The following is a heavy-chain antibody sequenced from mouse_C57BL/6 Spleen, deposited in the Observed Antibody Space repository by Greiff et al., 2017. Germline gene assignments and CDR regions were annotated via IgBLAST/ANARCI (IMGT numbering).Heavy chain of an antibody. J-gene: IGHJ2*01. Sequence: VQLQQSGAELVRPGTSVKVSCKASGYAFTNYLIEWVKQRPGQGLEWIGVINPGSGGTNYNEKFKGKATLTADKSSSTAYMQLSSLTSEDSAVYFCARADYGSHYFDYWGQGTTLTVSS. CDR3: ARADYGSHYFDY. CDR2: INPGSGGT. V-gene: IGHV1-54*01. D-gene: IGHD2-1*01. CDR1: GYAFTNYL.